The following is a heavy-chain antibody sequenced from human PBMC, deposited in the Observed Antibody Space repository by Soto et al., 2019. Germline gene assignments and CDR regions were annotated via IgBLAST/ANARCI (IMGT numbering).Heavy chain of an antibody. CDR2: ISWNSGTM. J-gene: IGHJ6*03. V-gene: IGHV3-9*01. CDR3: AKGFCSSARCLTYSYMDV. CDR1: GFSFDEYA. Sequence: EVQLVESGGGLVQPGRSLRLSCAASGFSFDEYAMHWVGQAPGKGLEWVSGISWNSGTMGYGDSVRGRFTISRDNAKNSLYLQMNSLRAEDTALYYCAKGFCSSARCLTYSYMDVWGKGTTVTVSS. D-gene: IGHD2-2*01.